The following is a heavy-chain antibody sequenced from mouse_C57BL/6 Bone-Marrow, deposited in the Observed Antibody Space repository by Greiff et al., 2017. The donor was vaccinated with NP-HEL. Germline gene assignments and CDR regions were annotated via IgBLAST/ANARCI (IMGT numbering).Heavy chain of an antibody. D-gene: IGHD2-4*01. CDR1: GFTFSSYG. Sequence: EVQGVESGGDLVKPGGSLKLSCAASGFTFSSYGMSWVRQTPDKRLEWVATISSGGSYTYYPDSVKGRFIISRDNAKNTLYLQMSSLKSEDTAMYYCARHDYAWFAYWGQGTLVTVSA. V-gene: IGHV5-6*01. CDR3: ARHDYAWFAY. CDR2: ISSGGSYT. J-gene: IGHJ3*01.